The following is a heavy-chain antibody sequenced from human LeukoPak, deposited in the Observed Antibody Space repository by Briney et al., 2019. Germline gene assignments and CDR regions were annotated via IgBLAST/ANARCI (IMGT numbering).Heavy chain of an antibody. J-gene: IGHJ4*02. CDR3: ARELGPIVGATYYFDY. V-gene: IGHV4-61*01. CDR1: GGSVSSGSYY. CDR2: IYYSGST. Sequence: PSETLSLTCTVSGGSVSSGSYYWSWIRQPPGKGLEWIGYIYYSGSTNYNPSLKSRVTISVDTSKNQFSLKLSSVTAADTAVYYCARELGPIVGATYYFDYWGLGTLVTVSS. D-gene: IGHD1-26*01.